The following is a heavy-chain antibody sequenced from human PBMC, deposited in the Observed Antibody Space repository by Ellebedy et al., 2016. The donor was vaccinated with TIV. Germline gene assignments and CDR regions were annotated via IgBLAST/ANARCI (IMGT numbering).Heavy chain of an antibody. Sequence: MPSETLSLTCTVSGGSLTSFYWSWIRQPPGKGLEWIGYISNTGNTNYNPSLKSRVTISADTSKNQFSLKLSSVTAADTAVYYCARNNYTSGTWGQGTLVSVSS. CDR2: ISNTGNT. CDR1: GGSLTSFY. J-gene: IGHJ5*02. CDR3: ARNNYTSGT. V-gene: IGHV4-59*08. D-gene: IGHD3-10*01.